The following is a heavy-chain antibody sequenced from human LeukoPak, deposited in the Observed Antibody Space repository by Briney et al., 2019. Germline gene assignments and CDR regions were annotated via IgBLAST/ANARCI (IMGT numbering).Heavy chain of an antibody. Sequence: GGSLRLSCAASGFTFSSYGMHWVRQAPGKGLVWVSGIKSGGTITHYADSVKGRFTISRDNAKNTLYLQMNSLRAEDTAVYYCASGLIGAGGKDYWGQGDLVTASS. CDR1: GFTFSSYG. CDR3: ASGLIGAGGKDY. CDR2: IKSGGTIT. J-gene: IGHJ4*02. V-gene: IGHV3-74*01. D-gene: IGHD1-26*01.